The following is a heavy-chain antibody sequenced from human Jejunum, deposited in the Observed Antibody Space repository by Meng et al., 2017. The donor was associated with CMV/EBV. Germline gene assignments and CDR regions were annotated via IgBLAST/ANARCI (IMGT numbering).Heavy chain of an antibody. Sequence: YTFTGYFIQWVRQAPGQGLEWMGWINPNTGVTSYAQRFTGRVTMTRDTSINTAHMELSRLTSDDTAVYFCARDRLFATRTYGLDVWGQGSTVTVSS. J-gene: IGHJ6*02. V-gene: IGHV1-2*02. CDR2: INPNTGVT. D-gene: IGHD3-3*01. CDR1: YTFTGYF. CDR3: ARDRLFATRTYGLDV.